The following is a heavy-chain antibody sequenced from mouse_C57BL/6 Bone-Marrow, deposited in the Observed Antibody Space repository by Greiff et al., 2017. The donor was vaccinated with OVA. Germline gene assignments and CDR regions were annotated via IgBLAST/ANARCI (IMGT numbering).Heavy chain of an antibody. J-gene: IGHJ2*01. Sequence: VKLQQPGAELVMPGASVKLSCTASGYTFTSYWMHWVKQRPGQGLEWIGEIDPSDSYTNYNQKFKGKSTLTVDKSSSTAYMQLSSLTSEDSAVYYGARSNYGSSDYWGQGTTLTVSS. CDR2: IDPSDSYT. CDR3: ARSNYGSSDY. CDR1: GYTFTSYW. D-gene: IGHD1-1*01. V-gene: IGHV1-69*01.